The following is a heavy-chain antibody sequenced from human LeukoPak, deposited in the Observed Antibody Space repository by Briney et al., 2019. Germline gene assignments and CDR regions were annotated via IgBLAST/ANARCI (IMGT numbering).Heavy chain of an antibody. Sequence: SETLSLTCTVSGGSISSYYWSWIRQPAGKGLEWIGRIYSSGSTDYNPSLKSRVTMSVDTSKNKFSLKLSSVTAADTAVYYCAGDGYYGSGISAYYFDYWGQGTLVTVSS. CDR1: GGSISSYY. D-gene: IGHD3-10*01. V-gene: IGHV4-4*07. J-gene: IGHJ4*02. CDR3: AGDGYYGSGISAYYFDY. CDR2: IYSSGST.